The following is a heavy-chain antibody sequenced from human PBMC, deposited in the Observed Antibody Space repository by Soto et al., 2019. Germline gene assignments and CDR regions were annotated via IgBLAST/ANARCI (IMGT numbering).Heavy chain of an antibody. CDR1: GGSIRSGGYY. CDR2: NYYSGIT. V-gene: IGHV4-31*03. D-gene: IGHD6-6*01. CDR3: ARGSSIAGLYYGMDV. J-gene: IGHJ6*02. Sequence: SETLSLTSTVAGGSIRSGGYYWTWIRQHPGKGLEWIGYNYYSGITYYNPSLKSRVTISLDTSKNQFSLKLSSVTAADTAVYYCARGSSIAGLYYGMDVWGQGTTVTVS.